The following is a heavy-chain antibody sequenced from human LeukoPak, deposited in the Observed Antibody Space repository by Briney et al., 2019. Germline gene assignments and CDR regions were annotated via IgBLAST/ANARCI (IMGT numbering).Heavy chain of an antibody. CDR2: IYTSGSA. D-gene: IGHD3-22*01. Sequence: SETLSLTCTVSGGSISSYYWSWIRQPGGKGLEGIGRIYTSGSANYNPSLKSRVTMSVDTSKNQFSLNLSSVTAADTAVYYCARGGIVVTPMNSFDPWGQGTLVTVSS. V-gene: IGHV4-4*07. CDR3: ARGGIVVTPMNSFDP. J-gene: IGHJ5*02. CDR1: GGSISSYY.